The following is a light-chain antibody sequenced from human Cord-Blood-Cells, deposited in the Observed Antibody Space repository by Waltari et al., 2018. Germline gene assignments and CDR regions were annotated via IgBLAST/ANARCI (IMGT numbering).Light chain of an antibody. CDR2: AAS. CDR1: QSISSE. V-gene: IGKV1-39*01. Sequence: DIQMTQSPSSLSASVGDRVTITCRASQSISSELNWYQQKPGKAPKLLIYAASSLQSGVPSRFSGSGSGTDFTLTISRLQPEDFATYYCQQSYSTLYSFGQGTKLEIK. CDR3: QQSYSTLYS. J-gene: IGKJ2*03.